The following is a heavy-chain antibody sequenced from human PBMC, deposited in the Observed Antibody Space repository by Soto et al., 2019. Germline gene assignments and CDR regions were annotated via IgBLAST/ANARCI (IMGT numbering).Heavy chain of an antibody. CDR1: GFTFSSHS. D-gene: IGHD1-26*01. CDR3: ARDFVVGGPTINYYYGMDV. J-gene: IGHJ6*02. Sequence: GGSLRLSCAASGFTFSSHSMNWVRQAPGKGLEWVSYISSSSRTIYYADSVKGRFTISRDNAKNSLYLQMNSLRAEDTAVYYCARDFVVGGPTINYYYGMDVWGQGTTVTVSS. CDR2: ISSSSRTI. V-gene: IGHV3-48*01.